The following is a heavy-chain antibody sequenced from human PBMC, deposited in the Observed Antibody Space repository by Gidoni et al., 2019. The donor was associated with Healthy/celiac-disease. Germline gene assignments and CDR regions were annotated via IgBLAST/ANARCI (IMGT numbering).Heavy chain of an antibody. CDR1: GGSISSSSDY. V-gene: IGHV4-39*01. CDR3: ASTGGYCTNGVCFDY. CDR2: IYYSGST. J-gene: IGHJ4*02. Sequence: QLQLQESGPGLVKPSETLSLTCTVSGGSISSSSDYWGWIRQPPGKGLEWIGSIYYSGSTYDNQSLKSRVTMSVDTSKNQFSLKLSSVTAADTAVYYCASTGGYCTNGVCFDYWGQGTLVTVSS. D-gene: IGHD2-8*01.